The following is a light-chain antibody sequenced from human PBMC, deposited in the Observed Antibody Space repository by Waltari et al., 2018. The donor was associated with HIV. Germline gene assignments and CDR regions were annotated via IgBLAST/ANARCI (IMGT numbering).Light chain of an antibody. CDR2: WAS. CDR1: QSVLLSSNNKNY. Sequence: DIVMTQSPDSLAVSLGERATINCKSSQSVLLSSNNKNYLAWYQQKPGQPPKLLVYWASTRQSGVPDRFSGSGSGTDFTLTISSLQAEDVAVYYCQQYYSTPLFAFGPGTRVEIK. J-gene: IGKJ3*01. V-gene: IGKV4-1*01. CDR3: QQYYSTPLFA.